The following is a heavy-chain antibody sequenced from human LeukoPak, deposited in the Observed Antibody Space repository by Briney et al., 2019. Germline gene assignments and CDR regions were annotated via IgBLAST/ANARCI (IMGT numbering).Heavy chain of an antibody. Sequence: SVKVSCKASGYTFTSYDISWVRQAPGQGLEWMGRIIPILGIANYAQKFQGRVTITADESTSTAYMELSSLRSEDTAVYYCARDPSGVWSGPFDPWGQGTLVAVSS. V-gene: IGHV1-69*04. CDR2: IIPILGIA. J-gene: IGHJ5*02. CDR3: ARDPSGVWSGPFDP. CDR1: GYTFTSYD. D-gene: IGHD3-3*01.